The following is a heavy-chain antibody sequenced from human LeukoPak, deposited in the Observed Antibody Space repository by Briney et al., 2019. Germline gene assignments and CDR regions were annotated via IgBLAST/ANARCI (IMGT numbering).Heavy chain of an antibody. CDR2: ISDSGDAT. D-gene: IGHD3-22*01. Sequence: QAGGSLRLSCAASGFTFSSYAMSWVRQAPGKGLEWVSAISDSGDATYYADSVRGRFTISGDNSKNTVYLQLNSLRAADTAVYYCVKVGIRISLIVVVFTTADDWYFDLWGRGTLVTVSS. CDR3: VKVGIRISLIVVVFTTADDWYFDL. V-gene: IGHV3-23*01. CDR1: GFTFSSYA. J-gene: IGHJ2*01.